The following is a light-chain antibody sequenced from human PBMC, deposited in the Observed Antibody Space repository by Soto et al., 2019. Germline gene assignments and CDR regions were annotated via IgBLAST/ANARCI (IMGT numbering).Light chain of an antibody. CDR3: QQRHMWPIS. CDR2: DAY. J-gene: IGKJ5*01. V-gene: IGKV3-11*01. Sequence: EVVLTQSPVTLSLSPGERATLSCRASQSFRGLLAWYQQNPGQAPRLLIYDAYNRATGIPPRFSGSGSGTDFTLTISSLEPADSAVYYCQQRHMWPISFGQGTRLEIK. CDR1: QSFRGL.